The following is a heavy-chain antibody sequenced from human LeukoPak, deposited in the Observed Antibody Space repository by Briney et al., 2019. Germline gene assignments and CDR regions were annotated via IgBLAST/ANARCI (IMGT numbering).Heavy chain of an antibody. D-gene: IGHD2-2*01. J-gene: IGHJ3*02. Sequence: SLYVSCKASGYTFTGYYMHWGRQAPGPGREWMGWITRTSGATTTAQKSQGRVTMTRNTSSTTAHMELSRLRSDDTAGYSCARDVIGVPAAPGAFDIWGKGTMVTVSS. V-gene: IGHV1-2*02. CDR3: ARDVIGVPAAPGAFDI. CDR1: GYTFTGYY. CDR2: ITRTSGAT.